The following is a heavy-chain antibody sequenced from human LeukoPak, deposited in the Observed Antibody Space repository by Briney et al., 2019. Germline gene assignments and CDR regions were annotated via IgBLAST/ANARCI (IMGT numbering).Heavy chain of an antibody. Sequence: ASVKVSCKASGYTFTSYGISWVRQAPGQGLEWMGWISAYNGNTNYAQKLQGRVTMTTETSTSTAYMELRSLRSDDTAVYYCARDGPTVTTHGGQLGWFDPWGQGTLVTVSS. J-gene: IGHJ5*02. D-gene: IGHD4-11*01. CDR3: ARDGPTVTTHGGQLGWFDP. CDR2: ISAYNGNT. V-gene: IGHV1-18*01. CDR1: GYTFTSYG.